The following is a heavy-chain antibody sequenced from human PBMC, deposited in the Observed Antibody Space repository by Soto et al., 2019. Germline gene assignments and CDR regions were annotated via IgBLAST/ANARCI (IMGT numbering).Heavy chain of an antibody. J-gene: IGHJ4*02. Sequence: EVQLVESGGGLVQPGGSLRLSCEASGFTFISIWMSWVRQDPGKGLGWVANIKQDGSEKYYVDSVKGRLTISRDNAKTSLYLQMNSLRAEDTAVYYCARGRYSSGRPYYFDYWGQGTLVTVSS. D-gene: IGHD6-19*01. CDR2: IKQDGSEK. CDR1: GFTFISIW. CDR3: ARGRYSSGRPYYFDY. V-gene: IGHV3-7*01.